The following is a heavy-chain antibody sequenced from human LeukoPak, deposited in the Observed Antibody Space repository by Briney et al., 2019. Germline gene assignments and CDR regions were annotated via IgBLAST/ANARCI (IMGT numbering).Heavy chain of an antibody. Sequence: SETPSLTCTVSGGSISIYYWSWIRQPPGKGLEWIGYIYDSRSTKYNPSLKSRVTISTDMSKNQFSLRLSSVTAADTAVYYCARDRELGYWGQGALVTVSS. J-gene: IGHJ4*02. CDR3: ARDRELGY. CDR1: GGSISIYY. CDR2: IYDSRST. D-gene: IGHD3-10*01. V-gene: IGHV4-59*01.